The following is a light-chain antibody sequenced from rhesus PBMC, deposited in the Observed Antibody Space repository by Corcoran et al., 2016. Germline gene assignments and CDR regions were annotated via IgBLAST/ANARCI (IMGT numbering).Light chain of an antibody. J-gene: IGKJ4*01. Sequence: DIQMTQSPSSLSASVGDRVTITCRASQTISSYLAWYQQNPGKVPKLLIYDASSLESGGPSRFSGSGSGTEFTLTISSLQPEDFATYYCQQHNRPPLTFGGGTKVEI. V-gene: IGKV1-44*02. CDR2: DAS. CDR1: QTISSY. CDR3: QQHNRPPLT.